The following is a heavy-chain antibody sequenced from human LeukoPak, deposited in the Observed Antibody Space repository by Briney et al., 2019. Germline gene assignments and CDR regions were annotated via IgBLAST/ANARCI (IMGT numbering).Heavy chain of an antibody. CDR3: ARDFGDYSYYYYMDV. V-gene: IGHV3-48*01. CDR2: ISNSSSTI. Sequence: AGSLRLSCAASRFTFSSYSMNWVRQAPGKGLEWVSYISNSSSTIYYADSVKGRFTISRDNAKNSLYLQMNSLRAEDTAVYYCARDFGDYSYYYYMDVWGKGTTVTVSS. D-gene: IGHD4-17*01. CDR1: RFTFSSYS. J-gene: IGHJ6*03.